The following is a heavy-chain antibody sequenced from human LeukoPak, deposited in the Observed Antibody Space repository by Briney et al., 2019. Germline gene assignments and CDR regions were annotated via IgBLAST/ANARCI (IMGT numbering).Heavy chain of an antibody. Sequence: SETLSLTCYVSGGSIDTSSYDWGWIRQPPGKNLELIGSVYFSGSTHYHPSLKPRPTISIDPSKNHVSLRLTSVTTPDTAIYFCSREYGKIDPSFAYWGQGTLVSDSS. CDR3: SREYGKIDPSFAY. CDR1: GGSIDTSSYD. CDR2: VYFSGST. J-gene: IGHJ4*02. V-gene: IGHV4-39*07. D-gene: IGHD4-17*01.